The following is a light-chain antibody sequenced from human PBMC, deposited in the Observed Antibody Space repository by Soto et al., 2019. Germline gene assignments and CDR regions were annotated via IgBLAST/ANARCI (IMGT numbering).Light chain of an antibody. CDR2: DDD. CDR1: SSNIGGNS. J-gene: IGLJ2*01. CDR3: SSYTSSSTPNVV. V-gene: IGLV1-51*01. Sequence: QSVMTQPPSVSAAPGQKVTISCSGSSSNIGGNSVSWYQQLPGTAPKLLIYDDDKRPSGIPDRFSGSKSGTSATLGITGFQTGDEADYCCSSYTSSSTPNVVFGGGTKLTVL.